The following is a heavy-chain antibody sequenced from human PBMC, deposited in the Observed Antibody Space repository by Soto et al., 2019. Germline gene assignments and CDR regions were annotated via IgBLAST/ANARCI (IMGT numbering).Heavy chain of an antibody. CDR1: GYTFTSYD. Sequence: QVQLVQSGAEVKRPGASVKVSCKASGYTFTSYDFNWVRQAPGQGLGWVGWGNPNSGNTDYAQNFKGRVTMTRNTSIRTAYMELSSLRSEDTAVYYCARASYLDPAFDIWGQGTMVTVSS. J-gene: IGHJ3*02. V-gene: IGHV1-8*01. CDR2: GNPNSGNT. D-gene: IGHD2-2*03. CDR3: ARASYLDPAFDI.